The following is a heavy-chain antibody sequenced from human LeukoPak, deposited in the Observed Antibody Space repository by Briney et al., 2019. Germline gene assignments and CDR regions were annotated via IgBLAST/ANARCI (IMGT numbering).Heavy chain of an antibody. Sequence: PGGSLRLSCAASGFTFSSYAMSWVRQAPGKGLEWVSAISGSGGSTYYAASVKGRFTISRDNSKNTLYLQMNSLRAEDTAVYYCAKGTKQELLIRYYFDYWGQGTLVTVSS. J-gene: IGHJ4*02. D-gene: IGHD3-10*01. CDR1: GFTFSSYA. CDR2: ISGSGGST. V-gene: IGHV3-23*01. CDR3: AKGTKQELLIRYYFDY.